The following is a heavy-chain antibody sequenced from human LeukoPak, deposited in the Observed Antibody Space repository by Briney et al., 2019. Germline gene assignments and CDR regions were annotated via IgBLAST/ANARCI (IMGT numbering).Heavy chain of an antibody. CDR2: IYYSGST. D-gene: IGHD6-19*01. J-gene: IGHJ4*02. Sequence: SETLSLTCTVSGGSISSYYWSWIRQPPGKGLEWIGYIYYSGSTNYNPSLKSRVTISVDTSKNQFSLKLSSVTAADTAVYYCAREGNSSGWSFFDYWGQGTLVTVSS. CDR3: AREGNSSGWSFFDY. V-gene: IGHV4-59*01. CDR1: GGSISSYY.